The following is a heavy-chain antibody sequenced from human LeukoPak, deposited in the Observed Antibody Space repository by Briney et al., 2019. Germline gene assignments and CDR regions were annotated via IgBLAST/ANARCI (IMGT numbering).Heavy chain of an antibody. V-gene: IGHV1-2*02. Sequence: GASVKVSCKASGYTLTGYYMHWMRQAPGQGLEWMGWINPNSGGTNYAQKFQGRVTMTRDTSISTAYMELSRLRSDDTAVYYCARDRATYYDFWSGSFDPWGQGTLVTVSS. CDR2: INPNSGGT. D-gene: IGHD3-3*01. J-gene: IGHJ5*02. CDR1: GYTLTGYY. CDR3: ARDRATYYDFWSGSFDP.